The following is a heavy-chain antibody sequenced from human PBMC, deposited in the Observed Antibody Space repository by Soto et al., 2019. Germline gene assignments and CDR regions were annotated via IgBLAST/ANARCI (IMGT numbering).Heavy chain of an antibody. V-gene: IGHV3-23*01. CDR3: AKGAIMDGMDV. J-gene: IGHJ6*02. Sequence: GGSLRLSCAASGFTFSSYAMSWVRQAPGKGLEWVSAVSGSGASTYYADSVKGRFTIFRDNSKNTLYVQLNSLRAEDTAVYYCAKGAIMDGMDVWGQGTMVTVSS. CDR1: GFTFSSYA. CDR2: VSGSGAST.